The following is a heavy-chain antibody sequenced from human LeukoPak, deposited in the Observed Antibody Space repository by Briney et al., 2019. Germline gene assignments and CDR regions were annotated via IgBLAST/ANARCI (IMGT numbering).Heavy chain of an antibody. D-gene: IGHD5-18*01. Sequence: PGGSLRLSCEASTFTFTPGWMSWVRQAPGKGLEWVAMIKRDGGEKHFVGSVKGRFTISRDNAKKSLYLQMDSLRDEDTAVYYCASLDTAHPSGVYWGQGTLVTVSS. J-gene: IGHJ4*02. CDR2: IKRDGGEK. CDR3: ASLDTAHPSGVY. V-gene: IGHV3-7*01. CDR1: TFTFTPGW.